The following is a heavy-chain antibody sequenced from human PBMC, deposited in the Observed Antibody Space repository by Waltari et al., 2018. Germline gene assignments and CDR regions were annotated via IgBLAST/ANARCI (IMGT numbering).Heavy chain of an antibody. D-gene: IGHD2-21*01. V-gene: IGHV5-51*01. CDR2: IYPGDSDT. J-gene: IGHJ6*03. CDR3: ARLYQGCGGDCFPYYYYYYMDV. CDR1: GYSFTSYW. Sequence: EVQLVQSGAEVKKPGESLKISCKGSGYSFTSYWIGWVRQMPGKGLEWMGIIYPGDSDTRYSPSFQGQVTISADKSISTAYLQWSSLKASDTAMYYCARLYQGCGGDCFPYYYYYYMDVWGKGTTVTVSS.